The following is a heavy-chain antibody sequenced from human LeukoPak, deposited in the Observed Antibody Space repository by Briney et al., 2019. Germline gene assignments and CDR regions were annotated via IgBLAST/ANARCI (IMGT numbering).Heavy chain of an antibody. V-gene: IGHV3-7*01. CDR2: IKQDGSEK. D-gene: IGHD2-15*01. J-gene: IGHJ4*02. CDR3: ARLLGYCSGGSCYSIRFDY. Sequence: GGSLRLSCAASGFTSSSYWMSWVRQAPGKGLEWVANIKQDGSEKYYVDSVKGRFTISRDNAKNSLYLQMNSLRAEDTAVYYCARLLGYCSGGSCYSIRFDYWGQGTLVTVSS. CDR1: GFTSSSYW.